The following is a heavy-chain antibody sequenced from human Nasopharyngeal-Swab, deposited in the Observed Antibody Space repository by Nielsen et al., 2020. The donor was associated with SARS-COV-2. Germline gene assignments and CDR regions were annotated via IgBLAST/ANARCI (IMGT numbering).Heavy chain of an antibody. V-gene: IGHV3-7*01. CDR1: GFTFGRYW. Sequence: GGSLRLSCVTSGFTFGRYWMTWVSQAPGKVLEWVANIQQDGDITYYLESVKGRFTISRDNAKNSLYLQMNSLRAEDTAVYFCARDPPSTGDYYFDHWGQGTLVTVSS. D-gene: IGHD7-27*01. CDR2: IQQDGDIT. CDR3: ARDPPSTGDYYFDH. J-gene: IGHJ4*02.